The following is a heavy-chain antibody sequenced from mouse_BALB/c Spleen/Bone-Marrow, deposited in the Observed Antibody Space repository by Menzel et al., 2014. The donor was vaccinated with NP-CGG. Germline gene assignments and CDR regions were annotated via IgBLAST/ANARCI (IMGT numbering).Heavy chain of an antibody. CDR1: GYSFTGYY. CDR2: IYPYNGVS. V-gene: IGHV1-31*01. CDR3: ESRGEYFDV. Sequence: DVKLQESGPELVKPGASVKISCKASGYSFTGYYMHWVKQSHGNSLDWIGYIYPYNGVSSYNQRFKGKATLTVDKSSSTAYMEIRSLTSDDSAVYYGESRGEYFDVWGAGTTVTVSS. J-gene: IGHJ1*01.